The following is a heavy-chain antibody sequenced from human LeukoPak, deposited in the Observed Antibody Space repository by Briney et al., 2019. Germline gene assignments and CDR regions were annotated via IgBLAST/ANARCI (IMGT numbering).Heavy chain of an antibody. CDR3: ATLSSYGSGSYYQEDDPAKFDY. CDR2: ISAYNDNT. J-gene: IGHJ4*02. V-gene: IGHV1-18*01. CDR1: GYTFTNYA. Sequence: GASVKDSCKASGYTFTNYAINWVRPAPGQGLEWMGWISAYNDNTNNAQKQQGRVTMTTDTSTSTAYMELRSLRSDDKAVYYCATLSSYGSGSYYQEDDPAKFDYWGQGTLVTVSS. D-gene: IGHD3-10*01.